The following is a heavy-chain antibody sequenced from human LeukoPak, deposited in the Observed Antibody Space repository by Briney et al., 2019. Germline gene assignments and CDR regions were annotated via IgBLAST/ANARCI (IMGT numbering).Heavy chain of an antibody. J-gene: IGHJ3*02. D-gene: IGHD1-26*01. CDR3: ATAASGNTYAFNI. V-gene: IGHV4-59*01. CDR1: AGSISGYY. CDR2: MYYSGYT. Sequence: PSETLSLTCTVSAGSISGYYWSWIRQPPGKGLEWIGYMYYSGYTSYNPSLKSRVTISVDTSKKQFSLKLSSVIASDTAVYYCATAASGNTYAFNIWGRGTMVTVSS.